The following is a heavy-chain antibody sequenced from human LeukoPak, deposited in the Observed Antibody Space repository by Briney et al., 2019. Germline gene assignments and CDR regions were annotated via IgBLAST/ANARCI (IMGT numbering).Heavy chain of an antibody. CDR3: ARSQFSGIYPWGSDY. V-gene: IGHV3-74*03. CDR1: GFTFSNYW. D-gene: IGHD1-26*01. Sequence: GGSLRLSCAASGFTFSNYWMHWVRQAPGKGLVWVSRINSDGSSTTYADSVKGRFTISRDNAKNTLYLQMNSLRAEDTAVYYCARSQFSGIYPWGSDYWGQGTLVTVSS. CDR2: INSDGSST. J-gene: IGHJ4*02.